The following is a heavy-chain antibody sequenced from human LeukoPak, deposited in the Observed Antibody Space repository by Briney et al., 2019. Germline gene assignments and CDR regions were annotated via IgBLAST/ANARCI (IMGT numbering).Heavy chain of an antibody. CDR3: ARGTHDYGYYSPLY. CDR2: IIPIFGTA. J-gene: IGHJ4*02. Sequence: ASVKASCKASGGTFSSYAVSWVRQAPGQGLEWMGRIIPIFGTANYAQKFQGRVTITTDESTSTAYMEVSSLRSDDTAVYYCARGTHDYGYYSPLYWGQGTLVTVSS. CDR1: GGTFSSYA. V-gene: IGHV1-69*05. D-gene: IGHD4-17*01.